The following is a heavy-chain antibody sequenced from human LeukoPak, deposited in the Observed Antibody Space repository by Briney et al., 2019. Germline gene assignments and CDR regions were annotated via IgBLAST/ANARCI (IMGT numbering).Heavy chain of an antibody. D-gene: IGHD1-26*01. V-gene: IGHV3-48*03. J-gene: IGHJ4*02. CDR2: ISSSGSTI. CDR1: GFTFSSYE. CDR3: AREIVGATTRHLDY. Sequence: GGSLRLSCAASGFTFSSYEMNWVRQAPGKGLEWVSYISSSGSTIYYADSVKGRFTISRDNAKNSLYLQMNSLRAEDTAVYYCAREIVGATTRHLDYWGQGTLVTVSS.